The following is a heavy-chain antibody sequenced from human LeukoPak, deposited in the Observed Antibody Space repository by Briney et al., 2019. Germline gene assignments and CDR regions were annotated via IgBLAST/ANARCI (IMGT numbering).Heavy chain of an antibody. V-gene: IGHV3-15*01. J-gene: IGHJ4*02. CDR3: TTDGSTTLSNTFDY. D-gene: IGHD1-1*01. CDR2: IKSRNRGETV. CDR1: GFTFSDAW. Sequence: GGSLRLSCAASGFTFSDAWVSWVRLAPGKGLEWVGRIKSRNRGETVDYAAPVKGRFTISRDDSKTTVYLQMNSLKTEDTAIYYCTTDGSTTLSNTFDYWGEGTLVTVSS.